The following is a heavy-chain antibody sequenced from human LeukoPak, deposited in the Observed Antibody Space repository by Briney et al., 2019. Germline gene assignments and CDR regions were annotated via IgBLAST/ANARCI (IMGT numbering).Heavy chain of an antibody. D-gene: IGHD2-15*01. J-gene: IGHJ4*02. Sequence: PGGSLRLSCAASGLTFSIYAMRWVRHPPGKGLECVSSIGGSGGSTYYADSVKGRFTISRDNSKNTLYLQMNSLRAEDTAVYYFAKVETAGAATLRWFDYWGQGTLVTVSS. V-gene: IGHV3-23*01. CDR3: AKVETAGAATLRWFDY. CDR2: IGGSGGST. CDR1: GLTFSIYA.